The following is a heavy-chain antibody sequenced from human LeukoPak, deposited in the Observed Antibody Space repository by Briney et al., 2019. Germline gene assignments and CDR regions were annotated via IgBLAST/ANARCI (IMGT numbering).Heavy chain of an antibody. V-gene: IGHV6-1*01. J-gene: IGHJ6*04. CDR1: GDSVFSNSAG. D-gene: IGHD6-13*01. CDR2: TYDGFKWYN. CDR3: ARGPIASAAPPRLYYGMDA. Sequence: SETLSLTCAISGDSVFSNSAGWNWIRQSPWRGLEWLGRTYDGFKWYNDYVVSVKSRITINTDTSKNQSSLQLNSVTPEDTAVYYCARGPIASAAPPRLYYGMDAWGKGTTVTVSS.